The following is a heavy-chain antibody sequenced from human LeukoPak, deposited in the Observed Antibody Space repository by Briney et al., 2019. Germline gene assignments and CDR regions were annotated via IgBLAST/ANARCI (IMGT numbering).Heavy chain of an antibody. Sequence: ETLSLTCTVSGGSISSYYWSWIRQPPGKGLEWIGYIYYSGSTNYNPSLYSRVTISVDTSKKQFSLKLSSVTAADTAVYYCARYSYGGYYFDYWGQGTLVTVSS. D-gene: IGHD5-18*01. CDR1: GGSISSYY. CDR3: ARYSYGGYYFDY. CDR2: IYYSGST. J-gene: IGHJ4*02. V-gene: IGHV4-59*01.